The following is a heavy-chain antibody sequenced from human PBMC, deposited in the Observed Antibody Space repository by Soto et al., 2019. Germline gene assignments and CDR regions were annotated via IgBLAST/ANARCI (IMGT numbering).Heavy chain of an antibody. CDR2: IIPIFGTA. CDR3: ATSSTSCYRCYSSSCGMGV. D-gene: IGHD2-2*01. Sequence: LVKVSCKASGGTFSSYAISWVRQAPGQGLEWMGGIIPIFGTANYAQKFQGRVTITADESTSTAYTELSSMRSEDTAVYYCATSSTSCYRCYSSSCGMGVGGQGTKVTVSS. V-gene: IGHV1-69*13. J-gene: IGHJ6*02. CDR1: GGTFSSYA.